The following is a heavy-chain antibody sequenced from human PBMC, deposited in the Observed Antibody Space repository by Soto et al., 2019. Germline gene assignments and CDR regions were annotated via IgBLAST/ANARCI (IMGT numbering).Heavy chain of an antibody. V-gene: IGHV4-31*03. D-gene: IGHD6-13*01. CDR1: GGSISSGGYW. J-gene: IGHJ4*02. Sequence: QVQLQESGPGLVKPSQTLSLTCTVSGGSISSGGYWWSWIRQHPGKGLEWVGYISYSGSTSYNPSLKSRLTISADTSKNHFSLELTSVTAADTAVYYCAREVSTHFEYWGQGTPVTVSS. CDR3: AREVSTHFEY. CDR2: ISYSGST.